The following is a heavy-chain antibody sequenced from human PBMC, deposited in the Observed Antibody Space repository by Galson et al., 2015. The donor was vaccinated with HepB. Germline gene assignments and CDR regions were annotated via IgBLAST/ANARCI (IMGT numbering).Heavy chain of an antibody. CDR3: ARRNSAAAGTKAFDY. J-gene: IGHJ4*02. D-gene: IGHD6-13*01. CDR2: INPSGGST. Sequence: QSGAEVKKPGASVKVSCKASGYTFTSYYMHWVRQAPGQGLEWMGIINPSGGSTSYAQKFQGRVTMIRDTSTSTVYMELSSLRSEDTAVYYCARRNSAAAGTKAFDYWGQGTLVTVSS. CDR1: GYTFTSYY. V-gene: IGHV1-46*01.